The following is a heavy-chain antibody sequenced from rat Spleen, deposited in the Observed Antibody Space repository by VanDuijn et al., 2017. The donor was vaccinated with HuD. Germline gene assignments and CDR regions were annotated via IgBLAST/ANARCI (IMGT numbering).Heavy chain of an antibody. V-gene: IGHV5-29*01. CDR2: INYDGGTP. CDR1: GFTLSDHF. Sequence: EVQLVESDGGLVQPGRSLKLSCAASGFTLSDHFMAWVRQAPTKGLEWVATINYDGGTPYYRDSVKGRFTISRDNAKNTLYFLIDSLRSEDTATYYCVRQDTSGYSNWFTYWGQGTLVTVSS. CDR3: VRQDTSGYSNWFTY. D-gene: IGHD4-3*01. J-gene: IGHJ3*01.